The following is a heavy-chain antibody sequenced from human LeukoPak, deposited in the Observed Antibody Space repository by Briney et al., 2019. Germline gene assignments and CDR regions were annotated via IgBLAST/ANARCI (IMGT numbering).Heavy chain of an antibody. D-gene: IGHD2-2*01. V-gene: IGHV4-34*01. J-gene: IGHJ6*02. Sequence: PSETLSLTCAVYGGSFSGYYWSWIRQPPGKGLEWIGEINHSGSTNYNPSLKSRVTISVDTSKNQFSLKLSSVTAADTAVYYCARDRYHPHLFYYYGMDVWGQGTTATVSS. CDR3: ARDRYHPHLFYYYGMDV. CDR1: GGSFSGYY. CDR2: INHSGST.